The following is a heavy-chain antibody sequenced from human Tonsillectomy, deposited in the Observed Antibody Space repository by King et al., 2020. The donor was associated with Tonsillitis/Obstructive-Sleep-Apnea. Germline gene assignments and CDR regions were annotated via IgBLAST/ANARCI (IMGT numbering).Heavy chain of an antibody. J-gene: IGHJ3*02. CDR3: AREGIYDSSGYADAFDI. Sequence: VQLVESGGGVVQPGRSLRLSCAASGFTFSSYAIHWVRQAPGKGLEWVAVISYDGSNKYCADSVKGRFTISRDNSKNTLDLQMNSLRAEDTAVYYCAREGIYDSSGYADAFDIWGQGTMVTVSS. CDR1: GFTFSSYA. D-gene: IGHD3-22*01. V-gene: IGHV3-30*04. CDR2: ISYDGSNK.